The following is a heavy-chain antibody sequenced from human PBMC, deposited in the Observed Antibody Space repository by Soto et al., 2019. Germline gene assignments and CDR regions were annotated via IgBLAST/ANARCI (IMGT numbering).Heavy chain of an antibody. CDR2: ISAYNGNT. D-gene: IGHD3-22*01. J-gene: IGHJ4*02. CDR1: GYTFTNYG. V-gene: IGHV1-18*01. Sequence: ASVKVSCKASGYTFTNYGITWVRQAPGQGLEWMGWISAYNGNTNYAQRLQGRVTMTTDASTSTAYMELRSLRSDDTAVYYCAGNPFYDSSGYYSYFDEWGQGTLVTVSS. CDR3: AGNPFYDSSGYYSYFDE.